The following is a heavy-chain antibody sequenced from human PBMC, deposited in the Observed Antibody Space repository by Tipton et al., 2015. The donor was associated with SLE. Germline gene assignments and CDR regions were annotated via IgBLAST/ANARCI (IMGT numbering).Heavy chain of an antibody. J-gene: IGHJ6*01. CDR2: INHSGST. Sequence: TLSLTCAVYGGSFSSNYWSWFRQPPGKGLEWIGEINHSGSTNYNPSLKSRVTISVDTSKIQFSRKLSSVTAADTAVHYCAREGGPYCDLWSGYSRPCYYYGMYVWGHGSTVTVSS. V-gene: IGHV4-34*01. CDR1: GGSFSSNY. D-gene: IGHD3-3*01. CDR3: AREGGPYCDLWSGYSRPCYYYGMYV.